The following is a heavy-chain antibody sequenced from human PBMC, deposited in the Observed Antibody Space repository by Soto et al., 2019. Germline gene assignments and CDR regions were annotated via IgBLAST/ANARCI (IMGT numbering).Heavy chain of an antibody. D-gene: IGHD4-17*01. CDR1: GGSVTNRGYY. V-gene: IGHV4-39*01. J-gene: IGHJ4*02. CDR2: VYYRGRS. Sequence: SETLSLTCTVSGGSVTNRGYYWGWIRQSPGKGLEWIGSVYYRGRSYSKSSVKSRVTISLDTSKSRFSLSLNSVTASDTAVYFCVSQRTTVPTQAYFAYWGPGALVPASS. CDR3: VSQRTTVPTQAYFAY.